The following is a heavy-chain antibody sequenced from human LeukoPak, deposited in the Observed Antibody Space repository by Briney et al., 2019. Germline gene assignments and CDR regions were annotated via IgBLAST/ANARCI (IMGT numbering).Heavy chain of an antibody. CDR3: VRDGGVSGYDLLDY. CDR1: GFTFSHYW. Sequence: GGSLRLSCAASGFTFSHYWMTWVRQAPGKGLEWVAQINQDGSEEYYMDSVKARFTISRDNVKNSVFLQMNSLRAEDTAAYYCVRDGGVSGYDLLDYWGRGTLVTVSS. D-gene: IGHD5-12*01. V-gene: IGHV3-7*01. J-gene: IGHJ4*02. CDR2: INQDGSEE.